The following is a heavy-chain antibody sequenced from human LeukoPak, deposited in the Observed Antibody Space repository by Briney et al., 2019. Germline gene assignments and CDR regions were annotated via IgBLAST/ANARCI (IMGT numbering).Heavy chain of an antibody. J-gene: IGHJ5*02. CDR1: GSSISSSSYY. CDR2: IYYSGST. D-gene: IGHD3-10*01. Sequence: SETLSLTCTVSGSSISSSSYYWGWIRQPPGKGLEWIGSIYYSGSTYYNPSLKSRVTISVDTSKNQFSLKLSSVTAADTAVYYCARSSARPTMVRGISPTRFDPWGQGTLVTVSS. CDR3: ARSSARPTMVRGISPTRFDP. V-gene: IGHV4-39*01.